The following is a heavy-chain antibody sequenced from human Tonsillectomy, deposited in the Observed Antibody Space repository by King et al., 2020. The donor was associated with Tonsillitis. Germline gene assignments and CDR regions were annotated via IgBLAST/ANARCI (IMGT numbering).Heavy chain of an antibody. J-gene: IGHJ4*02. CDR3: AKDTAVAGYY. CDR2: ISGRGGRT. CDR1: GFIFSNYA. D-gene: IGHD6-19*01. Sequence: VQLVESGGGLVQPGGSLRLSCAASGFIFSNYAMSWGRQAPGKGLEWGSAISGRGGRTHYAESVKGRFTISRDNSKNTLYMQMNSLRAEDTAVYYCAKDTAVAGYYWGQGTQVIVSS. V-gene: IGHV3-23*04.